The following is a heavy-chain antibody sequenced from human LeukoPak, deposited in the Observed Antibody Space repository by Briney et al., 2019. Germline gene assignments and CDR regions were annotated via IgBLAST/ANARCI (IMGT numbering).Heavy chain of an antibody. D-gene: IGHD6-13*01. Sequence: SETLSLTCTVSGGSISSSSYYWGWIRQPPGKGLEWIGSIYYSGSTYYNPSLKSRVTISVDTSKNQFSLKLSSVAAADTAVYYCARLVVSSWYHEVLLGRDYWGQGTLVTVSS. J-gene: IGHJ4*02. CDR3: ARLVVSSWYHEVLLGRDY. V-gene: IGHV4-39*01. CDR2: IYYSGST. CDR1: GGSISSSSYY.